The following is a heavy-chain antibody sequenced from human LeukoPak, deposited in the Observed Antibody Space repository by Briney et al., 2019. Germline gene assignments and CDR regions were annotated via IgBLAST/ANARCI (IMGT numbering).Heavy chain of an antibody. CDR3: ARDSSSWTDSGIFDY. V-gene: IGHV3-33*01. Sequence: GRSLRLSCAASGFTFSSYGMHWVRQAPGKGLEWVAVIWYDGSKKYYADSVKGRFTISRDNSKNTLYLQMNSLRAEDTAVYYCARDSSSWTDSGIFDYWGQGTLVTVSS. J-gene: IGHJ4*02. D-gene: IGHD6-13*01. CDR1: GFTFSSYG. CDR2: IWYDGSKK.